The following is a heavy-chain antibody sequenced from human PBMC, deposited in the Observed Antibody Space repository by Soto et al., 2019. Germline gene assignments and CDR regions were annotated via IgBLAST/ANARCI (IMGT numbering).Heavy chain of an antibody. Sequence: GASVKVSCKASGYTFTGYYMHWVRQAPGQGLEWMGWINPNSGGTNYAQKFQGWVTMTRDTSISTAYMELSRLRSDDTAVYYCARRHSSSWYGDAFDIWGQGTMVTVSS. CDR3: ARRHSSSWYGDAFDI. CDR2: INPNSGGT. D-gene: IGHD6-13*01. CDR1: GYTFTGYY. V-gene: IGHV1-2*04. J-gene: IGHJ3*02.